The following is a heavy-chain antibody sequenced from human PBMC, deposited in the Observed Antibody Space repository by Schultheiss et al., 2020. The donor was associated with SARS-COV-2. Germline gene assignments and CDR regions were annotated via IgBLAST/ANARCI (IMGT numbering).Heavy chain of an antibody. CDR1: GFTFSSYA. Sequence: GESLKISCAASGFTFSSYAMSWVRQAPGKGLEWVSAISGSGGSTYYADSVKGRFTISRDNSKNTLYLQMNSLRAEDTAVYYCARGRRSLLDYLGQGTLVTVSS. V-gene: IGHV3-23*01. CDR3: ARGRRSLLDY. CDR2: ISGSGGST. J-gene: IGHJ4*02. D-gene: IGHD3-10*01.